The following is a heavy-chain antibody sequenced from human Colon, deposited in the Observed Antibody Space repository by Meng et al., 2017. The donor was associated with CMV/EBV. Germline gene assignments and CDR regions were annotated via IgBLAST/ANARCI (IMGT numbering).Heavy chain of an antibody. CDR3: VREGYYGA. V-gene: IGHV3-66*02. D-gene: IGHD3-10*01. Sequence: GESLKIFCAASGFIVSNNNMSWVRQAPGKGLEYVSVISSGGNTEYVDSVRGRFTISRDNSKSTLYLHMNSLRVEDTAVYYCVREGYYGAWGQGTLVTVSS. CDR1: GFIVSNNN. CDR2: ISSGGNT. J-gene: IGHJ5*02.